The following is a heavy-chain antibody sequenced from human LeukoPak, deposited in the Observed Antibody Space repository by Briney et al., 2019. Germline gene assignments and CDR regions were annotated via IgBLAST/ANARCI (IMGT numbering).Heavy chain of an antibody. V-gene: IGHV1-8*01. CDR1: GYTFTSYD. CDR2: MNPNSGNT. J-gene: IGHJ5*02. D-gene: IGHD6-13*01. CDR3: ARDPPIAAAGTRFDP. Sequence: ASVTVSCKASGYTFTSYDINWVRQATGQGLEWMGWMNPNSGNTGYAQKFQGRVTMTRNTSISTAYMELSSLRSEDTAVYYCARDPPIAAAGTRFDPWGQGTLVTVSS.